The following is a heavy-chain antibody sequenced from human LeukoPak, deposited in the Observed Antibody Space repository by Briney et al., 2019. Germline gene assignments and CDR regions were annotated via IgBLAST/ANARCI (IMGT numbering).Heavy chain of an antibody. J-gene: IGHJ3*02. CDR2: IYYSGST. V-gene: IGHV4-39*07. Sequence: SETLSLTCTVSGGSISSSSYYWGWIRQPPGKGLEGMGRIYYSGSTYYNPSLKSRVTISVDTSKNQFSLKLSSVTAADTAVYYSARAAKYCSGGTCYLGAFDIWGQGTMVTVSS. CDR1: GGSISSSSYY. D-gene: IGHD2-15*01. CDR3: ARAAKYCSGGTCYLGAFDI.